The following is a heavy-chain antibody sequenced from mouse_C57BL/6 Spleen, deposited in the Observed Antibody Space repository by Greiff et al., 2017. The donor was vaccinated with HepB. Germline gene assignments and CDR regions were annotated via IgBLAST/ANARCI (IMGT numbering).Heavy chain of an antibody. CDR1: GFSLTSYG. D-gene: IGHD2-1*01. J-gene: IGHJ3*01. V-gene: IGHV2-5*01. CDR2: IWRGGST. Sequence: QVQLKESGPGLVQPSQSLSITCTVSGFSLTSYGVHWVRQSPGKGLEWLGVIWRGGSTDYNAAFMSRLSITKDNSKSQVFFKMNSLQADDTAIYYCAKGGGNYGNYIAYWGQGTLVTVSA. CDR3: AKGGGNYGNYIAY.